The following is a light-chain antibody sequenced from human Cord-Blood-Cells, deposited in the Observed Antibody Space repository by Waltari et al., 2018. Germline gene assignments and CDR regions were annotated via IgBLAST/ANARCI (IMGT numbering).Light chain of an antibody. V-gene: IGKV1-16*02. CDR1: QCISNY. Sequence: IQTSQPPSSLSASVGERVTLTWRASQCISNYLAWFQQKPGTAPKSLIYAASSLQSGVPSKFSGSGSGTDFTLTISSLQPEDFATYYCQQYNSYPLTFGQGTRLEIK. J-gene: IGKJ5*01. CDR3: QQYNSYPLT. CDR2: AAS.